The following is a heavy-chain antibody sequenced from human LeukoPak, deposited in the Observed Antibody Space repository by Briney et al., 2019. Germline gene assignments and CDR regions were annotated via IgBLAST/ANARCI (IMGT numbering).Heavy chain of an antibody. CDR3: ASGYYYGSGTMWSY. CDR2: INHSGST. J-gene: IGHJ4*02. CDR1: GFTFSSYS. D-gene: IGHD3-10*01. V-gene: IGHV4-34*01. Sequence: GSLRLSCAASGFTFSSYSMNWVRQPPGKGLEWIGEINHSGSTNYNPSLKSRVTISVDTSKNQFSLKLSSVTAADTAVYYCASGYYYGSGTMWSYWGQGTLVTVSS.